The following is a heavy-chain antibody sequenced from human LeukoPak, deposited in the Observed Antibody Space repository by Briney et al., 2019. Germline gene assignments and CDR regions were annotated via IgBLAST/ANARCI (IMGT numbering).Heavy chain of an antibody. CDR1: GFTFSSYD. CDR2: ISSSGNTI. V-gene: IGHV3-48*03. J-gene: IGHJ3*02. CDR3: ARVAGRYYYDTSGYQHRGAFDI. Sequence: PGGSLRLSCAASGFTFSSYDMNWVRQAPGKGLEWVSHISSSGNTIYYADSVKGRFTISRDNAKNSLYLQMNSLRAEDTAVYYCARVAGRYYYDTSGYQHRGAFDIWGQGTMVTVSS. D-gene: IGHD3-22*01.